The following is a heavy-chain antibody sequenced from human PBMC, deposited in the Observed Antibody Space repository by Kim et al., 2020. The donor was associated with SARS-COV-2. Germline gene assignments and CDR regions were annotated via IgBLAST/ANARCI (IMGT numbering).Heavy chain of an antibody. CDR1: AFTFSSYG. CDR3: ARHPLGAAAELDY. D-gene: IGHD6-13*01. CDR2: ISYDGSNK. J-gene: IGHJ4*02. Sequence: GGSLRLSCAASAFTFSSYGMHWVRQAPGKGLEWVALISYDGSNKYYADSVKGRFTISRDNSKNTLYLQLTSLRAEDTAVYYCARHPLGAAAELDYWGQGT. V-gene: IGHV3-30*03.